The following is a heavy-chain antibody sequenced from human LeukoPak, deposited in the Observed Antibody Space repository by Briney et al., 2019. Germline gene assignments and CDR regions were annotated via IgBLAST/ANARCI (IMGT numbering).Heavy chain of an antibody. CDR2: MNPNSGNA. CDR1: GYTFTSYD. Sequence: ASVKVSCKASGYTFTSYDINWVRQATGQGLEWMGWMNPNSGNAGYAQKFQGRVTMTRNTSISTAYMELSSLRSGDTAVYYCAREGYSGYDYGTSWFDPWGQGTLVTVSS. V-gene: IGHV1-8*01. CDR3: AREGYSGYDYGTSWFDP. D-gene: IGHD5-12*01. J-gene: IGHJ5*02.